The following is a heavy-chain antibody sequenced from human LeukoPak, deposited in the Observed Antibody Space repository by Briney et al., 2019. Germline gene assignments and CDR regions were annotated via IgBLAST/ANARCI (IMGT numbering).Heavy chain of an antibody. CDR2: FDPEDGET. CDR3: ATARAWAYYDSSGYSFDY. V-gene: IGHV1-24*01. J-gene: IGHJ4*02. Sequence: ASVKVSCKVSGYTLTELSMHWVRQAPGKGLEWMGGFDPEDGETIYAQKCQGRVTMTEDTSTDTAYIELSSMRPEATAVSYCATARAWAYYDSSGYSFDYWGQGTLVTVSS. D-gene: IGHD3-22*01. CDR1: GYTLTELS.